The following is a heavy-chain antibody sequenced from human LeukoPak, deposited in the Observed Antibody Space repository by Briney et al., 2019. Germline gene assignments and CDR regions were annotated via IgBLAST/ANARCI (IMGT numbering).Heavy chain of an antibody. CDR2: ISYDGSNK. J-gene: IGHJ4*02. CDR3: ARDSSLDGIYNWIDY. Sequence: PGGSLRLSCAASGFTFSSYAMHWVRQAPGKGLEWVAVISYDGSNKYYADSVKGRFTISRDNSKNTLYLQMNSLRAEDTAVYYCARDSSLDGIYNWIDYWGQGTLVTVSS. CDR1: GFTFSSYA. D-gene: IGHD1-20*01. V-gene: IGHV3-30-3*01.